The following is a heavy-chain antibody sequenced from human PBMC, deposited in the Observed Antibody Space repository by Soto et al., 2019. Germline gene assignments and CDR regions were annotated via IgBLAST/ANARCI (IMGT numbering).Heavy chain of an antibody. V-gene: IGHV5-51*01. D-gene: IGHD1-1*01. CDR1: GYSFTSYW. CDR3: ARQNWNYDYYYGMDV. Sequence: GESLKISCKGSGYSFTSYWIGWVRQMPGKGLEWMGIIYPGDSDTRYSPSFQGLVTISADKSISTAYLQWSSLKASDTAMYYCARQNWNYDYYYGMDVWGQGTTVTVSS. J-gene: IGHJ6*02. CDR2: IYPGDSDT.